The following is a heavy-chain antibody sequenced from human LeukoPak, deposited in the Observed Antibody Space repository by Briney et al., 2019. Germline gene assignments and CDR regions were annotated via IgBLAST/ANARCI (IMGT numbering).Heavy chain of an antibody. CDR1: GFTFSSYG. J-gene: IGHJ4*02. CDR2: ISYDGSNR. Sequence: GGSLRLSCVASGFTFSSYGMHWVRQAPGKGLEWEAFISYDGSNRYYVDSVKGRFTISRDNSRNTLYLQMNSLRPEDTAVYYCAKVRGPGEVSGWYYFDSWGQGTLVTVSS. D-gene: IGHD6-19*01. V-gene: IGHV3-30*18. CDR3: AKVRGPGEVSGWYYFDS.